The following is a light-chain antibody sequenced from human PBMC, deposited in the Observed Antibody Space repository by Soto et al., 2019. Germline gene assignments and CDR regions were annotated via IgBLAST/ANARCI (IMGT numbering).Light chain of an antibody. CDR2: SAS. Sequence: DIQMTQSPSSLSASLGDRVTISCRASQSIGTSLNWYQQKPGKAPKVLIYSASTLQGGVPSRFSGSGSGTALTITISTLHPEDFAIYYRQQTYRNPPIAFGQVTRLDIK. V-gene: IGKV1-39*01. J-gene: IGKJ5*01. CDR3: QQTYRNPPIA. CDR1: QSIGTS.